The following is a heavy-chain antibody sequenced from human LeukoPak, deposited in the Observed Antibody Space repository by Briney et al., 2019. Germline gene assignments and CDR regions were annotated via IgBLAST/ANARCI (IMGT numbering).Heavy chain of an antibody. J-gene: IGHJ3*02. D-gene: IGHD1-26*01. CDR1: GGSFSGYY. V-gene: IGHV4-34*01. CDR2: INHSGST. CDR3: ARVWDATFDI. Sequence: KPSETLSLTCAVYGGSFSGYYWSWIRQPPGEGLEWIGEINHSGSTNYNPSLKSRVTMSVDTSKNQFSLKLTSVTAADTAVYYCARVWDATFDIWGQETMVTVSS.